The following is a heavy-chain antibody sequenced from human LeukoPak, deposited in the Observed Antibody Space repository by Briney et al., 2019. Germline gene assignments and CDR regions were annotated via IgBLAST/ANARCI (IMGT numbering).Heavy chain of an antibody. CDR3: ARGGQNFDFWRFDY. V-gene: IGHV3-23*01. CDR1: GFNFNDHA. CDR2: ISGSGGST. Sequence: PGGSLRLFCAGSGFNFNDHAMSWVRQAPGKGLEWVSSISGSGGSTNYADYVKGRSTISRDNSKNVVYFEMNSLRGEDTAVYFCARGGQNFDFWRFDYWGQGTLAVVSS. J-gene: IGHJ4*02. D-gene: IGHD3-3*01.